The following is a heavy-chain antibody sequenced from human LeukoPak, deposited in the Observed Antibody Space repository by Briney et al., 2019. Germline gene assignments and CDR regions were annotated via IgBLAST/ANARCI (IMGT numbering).Heavy chain of an antibody. V-gene: IGHV1-69*06. Sequence: SVKVSCKASGGTFSSYAISWVRQAPGQGLEWMGGIIPIFGTANYAQKFQGRVTITADKSTSTAYMELSSLRSEDTAVYYCASRSGIAVGERPSNYYYYYYMDVWGKGTTVTISS. CDR2: IIPIFGTA. CDR1: GGTFSSYA. CDR3: ASRSGIAVGERPSNYYYYYYMDV. J-gene: IGHJ6*03. D-gene: IGHD6-19*01.